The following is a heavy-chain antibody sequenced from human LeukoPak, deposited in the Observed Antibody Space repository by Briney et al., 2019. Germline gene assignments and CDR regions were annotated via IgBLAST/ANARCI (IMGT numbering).Heavy chain of an antibody. CDR1: GGSISSYY. Sequence: SETLSLTCTVSGGSISSYYWSWIRQPPGKGLEWIGYIYYSGNTNYNPSLKSRVTISVDTSKNQFSLKLSSVTAADTAVYYCAGGGTAMVRYWGQGTLVTVSS. V-gene: IGHV4-59*01. J-gene: IGHJ4*02. CDR3: AGGGTAMVRY. D-gene: IGHD5-18*01. CDR2: IYYSGNT.